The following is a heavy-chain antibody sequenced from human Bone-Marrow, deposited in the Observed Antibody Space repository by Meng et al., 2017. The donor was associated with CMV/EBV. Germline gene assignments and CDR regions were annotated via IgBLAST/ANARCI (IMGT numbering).Heavy chain of an antibody. V-gene: IGHV4-34*01. Sequence: GSLRPSCAVYGESFSGYYWRWIRQPPGKGLEWIGEINHSGSTNYNSSLKSRVTISVDTSKNQFSLKRTSVTAADTAVYYCARGHCRSNSCYTSYYHGMDVWGQGTTVTVSS. J-gene: IGHJ6*02. D-gene: IGHD2-2*02. CDR1: GESFSGYY. CDR3: ARGHCRSNSCYTSYYHGMDV. CDR2: INHSGST.